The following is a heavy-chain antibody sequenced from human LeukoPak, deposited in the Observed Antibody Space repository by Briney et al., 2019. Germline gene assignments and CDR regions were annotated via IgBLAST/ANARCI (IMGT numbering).Heavy chain of an antibody. V-gene: IGHV1-69*01. Sequence: SVKVSCKASGGTFSSYAISWVRQAPGQGLEWMGGIIPIFGTANYAQKFQGRVTITADESTSTAYMELSSLRSEDTAVYYCAREAVTAMVPLYYFDYWGQGTLVTVPS. CDR2: IIPIFGTA. J-gene: IGHJ4*02. CDR1: GGTFSSYA. D-gene: IGHD5-18*01. CDR3: AREAVTAMVPLYYFDY.